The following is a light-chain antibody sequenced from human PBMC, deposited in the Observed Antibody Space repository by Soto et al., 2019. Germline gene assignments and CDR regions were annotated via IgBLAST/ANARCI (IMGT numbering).Light chain of an antibody. V-gene: IGKV3-11*01. Sequence: EILLTQSPATLSLSPGERDTRSCRASQSVSSYLAWYQQRPGQAPRILMYDTSKRATGTQARFSGSGSGTEFTLTISSLQPDDSATYYCQQYNSFPLTFGPGTKVDIK. CDR1: QSVSSY. CDR3: QQYNSFPLT. CDR2: DTS. J-gene: IGKJ3*01.